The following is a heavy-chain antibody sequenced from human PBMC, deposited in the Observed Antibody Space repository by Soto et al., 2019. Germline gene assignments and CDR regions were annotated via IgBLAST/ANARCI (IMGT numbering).Heavy chain of an antibody. CDR3: ARVEGSRYYFRHDC. CDR1: GGSISSGSYH. V-gene: IGHV4-31*03. D-gene: IGHD6-25*01. J-gene: IGHJ4*02. CDR2: IYYSGSS. Sequence: QVQLQESGPGLVKPSQTLSLTCTVSGGSISSGSYHWSWIRQHPGKGLEWIGNIYYSGSSYYNPSLKSRATISIDTSKDQFSLRLGSVTAADTAIYYCARVEGSRYYFRHDCWGRGTLVTVSS.